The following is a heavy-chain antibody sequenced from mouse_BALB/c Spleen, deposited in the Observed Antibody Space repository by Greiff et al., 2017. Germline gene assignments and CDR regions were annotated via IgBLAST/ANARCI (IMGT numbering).Heavy chain of an antibody. CDR2: IDPETGGT. V-gene: IGHV1-15*01. CDR1: GYTFTDYE. Sequence: QVQLKQSGAELVRPGASVTLSCKASGYTFTDYEMHWVKQTPVHGLEWIGAIDPETGGTAYNQKFKGKATLTADKSSSTAYMELRSLTSEDSAVYYCTRRDYWGQGTTLTVSS. CDR3: TRRDY. J-gene: IGHJ2*01.